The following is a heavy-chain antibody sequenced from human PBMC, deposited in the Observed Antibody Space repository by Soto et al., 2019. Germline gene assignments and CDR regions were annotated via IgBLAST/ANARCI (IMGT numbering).Heavy chain of an antibody. V-gene: IGHV3-21*01. D-gene: IGHD3-3*01. J-gene: IGHJ4*02. CDR1: VFTFSSYS. CDR2: ISSSSSYI. CDR3: ARDNTGGRYYDFSGPHDY. Sequence: EVQLVESGGGLVKPGGSLRLSCAASVFTFSSYSMNWVRQAPGKGLEWVSSISSSSSYIYYADSVKGRFTISRDNAKNSLYLQMNSLRAEDTAVYYCARDNTGGRYYDFSGPHDYWGQGTLVTVSS.